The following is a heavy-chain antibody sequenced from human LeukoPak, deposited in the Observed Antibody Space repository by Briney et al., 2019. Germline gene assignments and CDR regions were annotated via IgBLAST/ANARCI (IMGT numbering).Heavy chain of an antibody. V-gene: IGHV4-39*01. J-gene: IGHJ4*02. CDR1: GGSISSSNYY. CDR3: ARNRGYSYGELDY. CDR2: IYYSGST. Sequence: SETLSLTCTVSGGSISSSNYYWGWIRQPPGKGLEWIGSIYYSGSTYYNPSLKSRVTISVDTSKNQLSLKLSSVTAADTAVYYCARNRGYSYGELDYWGQGTLVTVSS. D-gene: IGHD5-18*01.